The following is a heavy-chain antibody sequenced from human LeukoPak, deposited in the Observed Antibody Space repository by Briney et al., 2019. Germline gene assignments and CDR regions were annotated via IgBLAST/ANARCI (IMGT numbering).Heavy chain of an antibody. CDR3: ARGRRIAARFYFDY. D-gene: IGHD6-6*01. Sequence: SETLSLTCAVYGGSFSGYYWSWIRQPPGKGLEWIGEINHSGSTNYNPSLKSRVTISVDTSKNQFSLKLGSVTAADTAVYYCARGRRIAARFYFDYWGQGTLVTVSS. CDR1: GGSFSGYY. V-gene: IGHV4-34*01. J-gene: IGHJ4*02. CDR2: INHSGST.